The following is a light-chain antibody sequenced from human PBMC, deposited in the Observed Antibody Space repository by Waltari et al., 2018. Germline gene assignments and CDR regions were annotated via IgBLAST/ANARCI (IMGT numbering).Light chain of an antibody. J-gene: IGLJ1*01. V-gene: IGLV1-47*01. CDR2: RSN. CDR1: SSNIGSNY. Sequence: SVLTQPPSASGTPGQRVTISCSGSSSNIGSNYVYWFQQLPGTAPKLLIGRSNQRPSGVPDRFSGAKSGNSASLAISGLRSEDEADYYCASWDDSLSGYVFGTGTKVTVL. CDR3: ASWDDSLSGYV.